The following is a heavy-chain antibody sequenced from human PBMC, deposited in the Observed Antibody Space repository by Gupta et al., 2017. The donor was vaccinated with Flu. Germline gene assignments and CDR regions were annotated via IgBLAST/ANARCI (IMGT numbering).Heavy chain of an antibody. CDR1: LSSNG. J-gene: IGHJ3*02. CDR2: IWTDGVHK. CDR3: ANERGPFDAFDI. Sequence: LSSNGMHWVRQAPGKGLEWVAVIWTDGVHKYYGGSVEGRFTISRDDSKNILCLQMNSLRAEDTAVYYCANERGPFDAFDIWGQGTMVTVSS. D-gene: IGHD3-10*01. V-gene: IGHV3-33*06.